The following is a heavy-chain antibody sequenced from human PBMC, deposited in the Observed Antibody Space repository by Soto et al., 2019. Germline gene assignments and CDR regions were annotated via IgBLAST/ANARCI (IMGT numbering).Heavy chain of an antibody. CDR2: TGST. J-gene: IGHJ4*02. V-gene: IGHV4-59*03. Sequence: WTWIRQPPGKGLEWIGQTGSTYYNPSLKSRITISVDTSKNQFSLNLDSVTAADTAIYYCAIYKAGAGGNGFWGQGTLVIVSS. D-gene: IGHD6-19*01. CDR3: AIYKAGAGGNGF.